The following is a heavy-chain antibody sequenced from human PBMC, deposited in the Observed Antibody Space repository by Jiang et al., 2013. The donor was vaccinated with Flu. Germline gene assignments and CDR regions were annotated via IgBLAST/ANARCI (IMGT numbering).Heavy chain of an antibody. V-gene: IGHV4-59*01. CDR3: ARDDTDGYNHYGMDV. CDR2: IYYSGST. CDR1: GGSISSYY. J-gene: IGHJ6*02. Sequence: GSGLVKPSETLSLTCTVSGGSISSYYWSWIRQPPGKGLEWIGYIYYSGSTNYNPSLKSRVTISVDTSKNQFSLKLSSVTAADTAVYYCARDDTDGYNHYGMDVWGQGTTVTVSS. D-gene: IGHD5-24*01.